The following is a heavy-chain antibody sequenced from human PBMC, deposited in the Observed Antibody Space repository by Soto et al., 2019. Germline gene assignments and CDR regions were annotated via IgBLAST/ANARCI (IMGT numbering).Heavy chain of an antibody. CDR1: GGSISSGGYS. V-gene: IGHV4-30-2*01. Sequence: PSETLSLTCTVSGGSISSGGYSWSWIRQPPGKGLEWIGYIYHSGSTYYNPSLKSRVTISVDRSKNQFSLKLSSVTAADTAVYYCARGGGWTFDYWGQGTLVTVSS. D-gene: IGHD2-15*01. CDR3: ARGGGWTFDY. CDR2: IYHSGST. J-gene: IGHJ4*02.